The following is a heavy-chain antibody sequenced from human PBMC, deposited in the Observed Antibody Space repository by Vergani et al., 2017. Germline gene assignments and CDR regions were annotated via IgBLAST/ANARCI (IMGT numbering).Heavy chain of an antibody. CDR3: ARHRGAGGFFPSSYFYGMDV. CDR2: IHHSGDT. CDR1: GYSISSGYY. D-gene: IGHD3-10*01. J-gene: IGHJ6*02. Sequence: QVQLQESGPGLVKPSATLSLTCAVSGYSISSGYYWGWIRQPPGKGLEWIGCIHHSGDTHYNSSLKSRVSISIVSSSKFSLSLTSVTAADTAIYYCARHRGAGGFFPSSYFYGMDVWGHGTTVTVSS. V-gene: IGHV4-38-2*01.